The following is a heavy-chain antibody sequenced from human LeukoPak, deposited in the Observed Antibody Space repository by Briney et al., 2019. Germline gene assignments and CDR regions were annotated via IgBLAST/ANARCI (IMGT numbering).Heavy chain of an antibody. V-gene: IGHV4-59*01. D-gene: IGHD5-12*01. CDR2: IYYSGST. Sequence: SETLSLTCTVSGGSISSYYWSWIRQPPGKGLEWIGYIYYSGSTNYNPSLKGRVTISVDTSKNQFSLKLSSVTAADTAVYYCAGGDIVATVGYWGQGTLVTVSS. CDR1: GGSISSYY. J-gene: IGHJ4*02. CDR3: AGGDIVATVGY.